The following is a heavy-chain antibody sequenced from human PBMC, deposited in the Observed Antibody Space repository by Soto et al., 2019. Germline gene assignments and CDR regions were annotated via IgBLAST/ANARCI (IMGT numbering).Heavy chain of an antibody. D-gene: IGHD5-18*01. J-gene: IGHJ6*02. CDR1: GFTFSSYA. Sequence: GGSLRLSCAASGFTFSSYAMHWVRQAPGKGLEWVAVISYDGSNKYYADSVKGRFTISRDNSKNTLYLQMNSLRAEDTAVYYCARDRGYSSQYYYYGMDVWGQGTTVTVSS. CDR3: ARDRGYSSQYYYYGMDV. CDR2: ISYDGSNK. V-gene: IGHV3-30-3*01.